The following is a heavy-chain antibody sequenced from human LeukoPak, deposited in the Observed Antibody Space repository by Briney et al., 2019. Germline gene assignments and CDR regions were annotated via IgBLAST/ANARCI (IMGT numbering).Heavy chain of an antibody. CDR2: INSDGSST. D-gene: IGHD3-22*01. J-gene: IGHJ4*02. CDR3: ARDGELTYYYDSSGYYSPFGDY. CDR1: GFTFSSYW. V-gene: IGHV3-74*01. Sequence: GGSLRLSCAASGFTFSSYWMHWVRQAPGMGLVWVSRINSDGSSTSYADSVKGRFTISRDNAKNTLYLQMNSLRAEDTAVYYCARDGELTYYYDSSGYYSPFGDYWGQGTLVTVSS.